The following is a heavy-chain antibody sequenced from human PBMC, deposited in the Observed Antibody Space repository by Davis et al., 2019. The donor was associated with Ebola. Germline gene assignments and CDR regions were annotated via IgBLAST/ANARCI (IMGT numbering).Heavy chain of an antibody. V-gene: IGHV3-74*01. CDR3: ARGDYDILTGYYGWFDP. D-gene: IGHD3-9*01. Sequence: HTGGSLRLSCAASGFTFSNYWMSWVRHAPGKGLVWVSRINSDGSSTSYADSVKGRFTISRDNAKNTLYLQMNSLRAEDTAGYYCARGDYDILTGYYGWFDPWGQGTLVTVSS. CDR1: GFTFSNYW. J-gene: IGHJ5*02. CDR2: INSDGSST.